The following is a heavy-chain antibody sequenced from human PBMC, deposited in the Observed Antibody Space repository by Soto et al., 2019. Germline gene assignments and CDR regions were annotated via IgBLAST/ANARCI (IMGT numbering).Heavy chain of an antibody. V-gene: IGHV4-59*01. Sequence: ASETLSLTCTVSGGSISSYYWSWIRQPPGKGLEWIGYIYYRGSTNYNPSLKSRVTISVDTSKDQFSLKLSSVTAADTAMYYCARFNWYFDLWGRGTLVNVSS. CDR3: ARFNWYFDL. CDR1: GGSISSYY. CDR2: IYYRGST. J-gene: IGHJ2*01.